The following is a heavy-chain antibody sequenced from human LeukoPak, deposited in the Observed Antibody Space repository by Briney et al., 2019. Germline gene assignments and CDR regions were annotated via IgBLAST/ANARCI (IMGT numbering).Heavy chain of an antibody. CDR1: GGSISSGGYY. D-gene: IGHD2-2*01. J-gene: IGHJ5*02. V-gene: IGHV4-30-2*01. CDR3: ARECVVVPAAMGWFDP. Sequence: PSETLSLTCTVSGGSISSGGYYWSWIRQPPGKGLEWIGYIYHSGSTYYNPSLKSRVTISVDRSKNQFSLKLSSVTAADTAVYYCARECVVVPAAMGWFDPWGQGTLVTVSS. CDR2: IYHSGST.